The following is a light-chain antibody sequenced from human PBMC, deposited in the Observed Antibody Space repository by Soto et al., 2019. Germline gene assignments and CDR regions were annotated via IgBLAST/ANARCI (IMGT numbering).Light chain of an antibody. V-gene: IGKV1-5*03. Sequence: DIQMTQSPSTLSASVGDRVTITCRASQSISSWLAWYQQKPGKAPNLLIYKASSLQGGAPSRFSGSGSGTDFTLTISSLQPDDFATYYCQQCNTYSRTFGQGTKV. J-gene: IGKJ1*01. CDR1: QSISSW. CDR2: KAS. CDR3: QQCNTYSRT.